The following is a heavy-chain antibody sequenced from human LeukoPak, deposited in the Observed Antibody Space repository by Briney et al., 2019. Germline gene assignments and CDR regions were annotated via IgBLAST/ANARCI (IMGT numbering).Heavy chain of an antibody. CDR2: ISSSSSYI. CDR3: ARDFKYSSSWSTLAFDY. V-gene: IGHV3-21*01. Sequence: PGGSLRLSCAASGFTFSSYSMNWVRQAPGKGLEWVSSISSSSSYIYYADSVKGRFTISRDNAKNSLYLQMNSLRAEDTAVYYCARDFKYSSSWSTLAFDYWGQGTLVTVSS. D-gene: IGHD6-13*01. CDR1: GFTFSSYS. J-gene: IGHJ4*02.